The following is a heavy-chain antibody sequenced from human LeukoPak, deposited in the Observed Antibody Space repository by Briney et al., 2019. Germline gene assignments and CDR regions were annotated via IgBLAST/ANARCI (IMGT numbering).Heavy chain of an antibody. D-gene: IGHD6-19*01. J-gene: IGHJ4*02. CDR3: ARDSSGAY. Sequence: PGGSLRLSCAASGFTFSSYAMSWVRQAPGKGLEWVSAISGSGGSTYYADSVKGRFTISRDNSKNMVYLQVNSLRAEDTALYYCARDSSGAYWGQGTLVTVSS. V-gene: IGHV3-23*01. CDR2: ISGSGGST. CDR1: GFTFSSYA.